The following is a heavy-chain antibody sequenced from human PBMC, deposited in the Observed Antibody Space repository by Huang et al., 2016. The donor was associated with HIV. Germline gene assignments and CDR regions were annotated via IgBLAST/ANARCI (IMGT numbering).Heavy chain of an antibody. D-gene: IGHD3-10*01. J-gene: IGHJ4*02. CDR1: GGSIRSDNYY. Sequence: QLQLQESGPGLVKPSETLSLTCTVSGGSIRSDNYYWGWVRQPPGKGLEWIGRIYYSGSTYYNPSLKRRVTITVDTSKNPFSLRMRSVTAADTAVYYCARLPGSITMIRGVITDPYWGQGTLVTVSS. CDR2: IYYSGST. CDR3: ARLPGSITMIRGVITDPY. V-gene: IGHV4-39*02.